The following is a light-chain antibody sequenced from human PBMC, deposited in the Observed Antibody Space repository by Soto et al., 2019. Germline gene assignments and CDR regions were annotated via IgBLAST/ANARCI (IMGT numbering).Light chain of an antibody. V-gene: IGLV4-69*01. CDR3: QTWGTGTLV. CDR2: LNSDGSH. Sequence: QSVLTQSPSASASLGASVKLTCTLSSGHSSYAIAWHQQQPEKGPRYLMKLNSDGSHNKGDGIPDRFSGSSSGAERYLTISSLQSEDGADYYCQTWGTGTLVFGGGTKLTVL. CDR1: SGHSSYA. J-gene: IGLJ2*01.